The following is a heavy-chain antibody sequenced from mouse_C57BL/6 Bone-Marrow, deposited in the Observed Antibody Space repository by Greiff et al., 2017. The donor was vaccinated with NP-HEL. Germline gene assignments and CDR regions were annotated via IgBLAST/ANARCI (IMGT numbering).Heavy chain of an antibody. D-gene: IGHD1-1*01. CDR1: GYAFSSYW. J-gene: IGHJ2*01. CDR3: ARDYGSSDYFDY. CDR2: IYPGDGDT. V-gene: IGHV1-80*01. Sequence: VQLKESGAELVKPGASVKISCKASGYAFSSYWMNWVKQRPGKGLEWIGQIYPGDGDTNYNGKFKGKATLTADKSSSTAYMQLSSLTSEDSAVYFCARDYGSSDYFDYWGQGTTLTVSS.